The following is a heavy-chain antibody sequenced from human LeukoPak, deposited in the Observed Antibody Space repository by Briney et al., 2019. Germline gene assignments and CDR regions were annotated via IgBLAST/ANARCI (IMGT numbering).Heavy chain of an antibody. J-gene: IGHJ4*02. D-gene: IGHD2-2*01. CDR1: GFTFSSYA. V-gene: IGHV3-23*01. CDR2: ISGSGIT. Sequence: GGSLRLSCAASGFTFSSYAMSWVRQAPGKGLEWASAISGSGITYYADSVKGRFTISRDNSKNTLYLQMNSLRAEDTAVYYCAKYPEVWSSTSYWGQGTLVTVSS. CDR3: AKYPEVWSSTSY.